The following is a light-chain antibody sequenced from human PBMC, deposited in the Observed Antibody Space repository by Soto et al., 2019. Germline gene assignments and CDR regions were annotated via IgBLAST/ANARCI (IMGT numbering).Light chain of an antibody. Sequence: EIVFTQSPATLSLSPGERATLSCRASQSVSSYLAWYQQKPGQAPRLLIYDASNRATGIPARFSGSGSGTEFTLTINSLQAEDCAVYYCQQYYNWPRTFGQGTLLEI. V-gene: IGKV3-11*01. J-gene: IGKJ5*01. CDR1: QSVSSY. CDR3: QQYYNWPRT. CDR2: DAS.